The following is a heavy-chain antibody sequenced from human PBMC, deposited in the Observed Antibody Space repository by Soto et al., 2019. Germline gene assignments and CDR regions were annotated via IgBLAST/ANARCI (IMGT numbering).Heavy chain of an antibody. CDR1: GGSISSYY. CDR2: IYYSGST. V-gene: IGHV4-59*01. CDR3: ARGRRDYGDYDLDY. D-gene: IGHD4-17*01. Sequence: PSETLSLTCTVSGGSISSYYWSWIRQPPGKGLEWIGYIYYSGSTNYNPSLKSRVTISVDTSKNQFSLKLSSVTAADTAVYYCARGRRDYGDYDLDYWGQGTLVTVSS. J-gene: IGHJ4*02.